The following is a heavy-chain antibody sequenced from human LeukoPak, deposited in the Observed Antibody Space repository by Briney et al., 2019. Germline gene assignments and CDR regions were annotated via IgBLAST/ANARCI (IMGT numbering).Heavy chain of an antibody. Sequence: GESLRLSCAASGFTFSSYEMNWVRQAPGKGLEWVSYISSSGSTIYYADSVKGRFTISRDNANNSLCLQMNSLRAEDTAVYYCARDRQRWLQSPNDAFDIWGQGTMVTVSS. J-gene: IGHJ3*02. V-gene: IGHV3-48*03. CDR2: ISSSGSTI. CDR1: GFTFSSYE. CDR3: ARDRQRWLQSPNDAFDI. D-gene: IGHD5-24*01.